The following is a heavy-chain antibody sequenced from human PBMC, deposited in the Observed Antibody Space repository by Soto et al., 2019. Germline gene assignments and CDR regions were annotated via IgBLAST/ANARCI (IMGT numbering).Heavy chain of an antibody. J-gene: IGHJ6*02. CDR2: IYPGDSDT. Sequence: GESLKISCKGSGYSFTSYWIGWVRQMPGKGLECMGIIYPGDSDTRYSPSFQGQVTISADKSISTAYLQWSSLKASDTAMYYCARLEAAGKYYYGMDVCRPXTTVTVSS. CDR1: GYSFTSYW. V-gene: IGHV5-51*01. D-gene: IGHD6-13*01. CDR3: ARLEAAGKYYYGMDV.